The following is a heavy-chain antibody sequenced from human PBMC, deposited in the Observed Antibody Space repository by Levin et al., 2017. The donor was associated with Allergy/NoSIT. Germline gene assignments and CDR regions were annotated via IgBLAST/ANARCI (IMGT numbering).Heavy chain of an antibody. CDR2: IEGSGGTS. Sequence: GESLKISCAASGFSFSGYAMNWVRQAPGKGLEWVSGIEGSGGTSYYADSVKGRFTISRDNSKNTLYLQMNSLRAADTALYYCAKDGITGFRGPRGNYYGVDVWGQGTTFIVSS. CDR1: GFSFSGYA. CDR3: AKDGITGFRGPRGNYYGVDV. V-gene: IGHV3-23*01. D-gene: IGHD3-10*01. J-gene: IGHJ6*02.